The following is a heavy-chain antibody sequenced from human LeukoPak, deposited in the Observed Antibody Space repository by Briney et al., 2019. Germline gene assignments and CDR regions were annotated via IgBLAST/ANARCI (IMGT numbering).Heavy chain of an antibody. D-gene: IGHD3-10*01. CDR1: GFTFSSYS. Sequence: GGSLRLSCAASGFTFSSYSMNWVRQAPGKGLEWVSSISSSSSYIYYADSVKGRFAISRDNAKNSLYLQMNSLRAEDTAVYYCARFTMVRGVAPLDGMDVWGKGTTVTVSS. J-gene: IGHJ6*04. CDR2: ISSSSSYI. CDR3: ARFTMVRGVAPLDGMDV. V-gene: IGHV3-21*01.